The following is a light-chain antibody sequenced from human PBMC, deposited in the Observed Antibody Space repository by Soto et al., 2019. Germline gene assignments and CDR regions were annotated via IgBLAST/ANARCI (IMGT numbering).Light chain of an antibody. V-gene: IGKV1-39*01. CDR1: QSISSY. CDR3: QQSDSTPNT. Sequence: DIQMTQSPSSLSASVGDRVTITCRASQSISSYLNWYQQKPGKAPKVLIYDASNLQSGVPSRFSGSGSGTDFTLTISSLQPEDFATYYCQQSDSTPNTFGQGTKLEIK. J-gene: IGKJ2*01. CDR2: DAS.